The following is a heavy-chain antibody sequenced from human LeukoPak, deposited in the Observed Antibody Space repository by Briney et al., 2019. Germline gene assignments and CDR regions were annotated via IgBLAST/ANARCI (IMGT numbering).Heavy chain of an antibody. CDR1: GYTFTSYG. CDR3: ARARDPWAPNWFDP. D-gene: IGHD7-27*01. J-gene: IGHJ5*02. CDR2: ISAYNGNT. V-gene: IGHV1-18*04. Sequence: ASVKVSCKASGYTFTSYGISWVRQAPGQGLEWMGWISAYNGNTNYAQKLQGRVTMTTDTSTSTAYMELRSLRSDDTAVYYCARARDPWAPNWFDPWGQGTLVTVSS.